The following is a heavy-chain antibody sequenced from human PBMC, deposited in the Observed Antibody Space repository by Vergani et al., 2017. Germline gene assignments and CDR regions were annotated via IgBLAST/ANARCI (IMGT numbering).Heavy chain of an antibody. D-gene: IGHD2-2*01. CDR2: IIPIFGTA. Sequence: QVQLVQSGAEVKKPGSSVKVSCKASGGTFSSYAISWVRQAPGQGLEWMGGIIPIFGTANYAQKFQGRVTITADKSTSTAYMGLSSLRSEDTAVYYCALQPGPLLTIIFDYWGQGTLVTVSS. CDR1: GGTFSSYA. V-gene: IGHV1-69*06. CDR3: ALQPGPLLTIIFDY. J-gene: IGHJ4*02.